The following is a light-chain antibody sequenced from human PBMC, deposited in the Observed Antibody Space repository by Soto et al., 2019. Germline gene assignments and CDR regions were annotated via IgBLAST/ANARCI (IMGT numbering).Light chain of an antibody. CDR3: QQYNTWHPKMA. Sequence: VVTQSPATLSEITGETATLSCRASQSVSSDLAWYQQRPGQAPRLLIYGASTRATGIPARFRGSGSGTEFRLTISSLQSEDFATYYCQQYNTWHPKMAFGRGTKVDIK. V-gene: IGKV3-15*01. J-gene: IGKJ1*01. CDR1: QSVSSD. CDR2: GAS.